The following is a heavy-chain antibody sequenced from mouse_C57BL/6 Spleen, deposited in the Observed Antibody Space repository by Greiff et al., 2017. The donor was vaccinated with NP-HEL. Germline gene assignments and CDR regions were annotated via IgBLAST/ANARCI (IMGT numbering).Heavy chain of an antibody. D-gene: IGHD2-1*01. CDR1: GYTFTDYN. CDR2: INPNNGGT. V-gene: IGHV1-18*01. J-gene: IGHJ2*01. Sequence: EVQRVESGPELVKPGASVKIPCKASGYTFTDYNMDWVKQSHGKSLEWIGDINPNNGGTIYNQKFKGKATLTVDKSSSTAYMELRSLTSEDTAVYYCARKWGLYYGNYVSYFDYWGQGTTLTVSS. CDR3: ARKWGLYYGNYVSYFDY.